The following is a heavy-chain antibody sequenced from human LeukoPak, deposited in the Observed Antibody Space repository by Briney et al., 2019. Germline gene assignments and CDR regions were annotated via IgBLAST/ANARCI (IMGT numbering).Heavy chain of an antibody. CDR3: ARPSRTGSGWDAFDI. D-gene: IGHD3-22*01. Sequence: SESLSLTCTVSGGSINNYYWSWIRQPPGKGLELIGYIYYSGSTNYNPSLKSRVTMSVDTSKNQFSLNLSSVTAADTAVYYCARPSRTGSGWDAFDIWGQGTMVTVSS. CDR2: IYYSGST. CDR1: GGSINNYY. V-gene: IGHV4-59*08. J-gene: IGHJ3*02.